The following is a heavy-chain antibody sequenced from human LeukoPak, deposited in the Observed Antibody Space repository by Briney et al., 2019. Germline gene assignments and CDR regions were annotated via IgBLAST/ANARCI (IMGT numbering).Heavy chain of an antibody. CDR2: IYYSGST. J-gene: IGHJ3*02. CDR3: ERAAWFGELLAAFDI. CDR1: GGSISSGVYY. Sequence: SETLSLTCTVSGGSISSGVYYWSWIRQHPGKGLEWIGYIYYSGSTYYNPSLKSRVTISVDTSKNQFSLKLSSVTAADTAVYYCERAAWFGELLAAFDIWGQGTMVAVSS. V-gene: IGHV4-31*03. D-gene: IGHD3-10*01.